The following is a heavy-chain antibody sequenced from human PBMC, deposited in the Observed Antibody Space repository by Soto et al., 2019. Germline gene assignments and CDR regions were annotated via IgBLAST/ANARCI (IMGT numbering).Heavy chain of an antibody. CDR3: ARDNRYNWNDVGWFDP. CDR2: MNPHSGNT. Sequence: QVQLVQSGAEVKKPGASVKVSCKASGYSFSDYDINWVRQATGQGPEWMGWMNPHSGNTRYAQKSQGRVTMTKTTSINTAYPELNSLGSEDTALYYCARDNRYNWNDVGWFDPWGQGALVTVSS. J-gene: IGHJ5*02. CDR1: GYSFSDYD. V-gene: IGHV1-8*01. D-gene: IGHD1-20*01.